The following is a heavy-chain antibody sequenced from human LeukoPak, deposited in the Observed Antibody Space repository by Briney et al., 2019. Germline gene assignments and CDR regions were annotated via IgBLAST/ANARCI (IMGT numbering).Heavy chain of an antibody. CDR3: ARASSYFVVVTATLDY. V-gene: IGHV1-18*01. J-gene: IGHJ4*02. CDR1: GYTFTSYG. CDR2: ISAYNGNT. D-gene: IGHD2-21*02. Sequence: GASVKVSCKASGYTFTSYGISWVRQAPGQGLEWMGWISAYNGNTNYAQKLQGRVTMTTDTSTSTAYMELRSLRSDDTAVYYCARASSYFVVVTATLDYWGQGTLVTVSS.